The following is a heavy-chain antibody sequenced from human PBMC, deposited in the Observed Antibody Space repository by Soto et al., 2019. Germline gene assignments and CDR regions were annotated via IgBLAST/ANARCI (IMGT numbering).Heavy chain of an antibody. D-gene: IGHD2-8*01. CDR1: GFTFSSYW. V-gene: IGHV3-74*01. CDR2: INPGGSIT. Sequence: EEQLVESGGGLVQPGGSLRLSCAASGFTFSSYWMHWVRQAPGKGLVWVSRINPGGSITTYADSVKGRFTISRDNAKNTLYLQINSLRGADTAVYYCARVPTGKYGVWNYWGQGTLVTVSS. CDR3: ARVPTGKYGVWNY. J-gene: IGHJ4*02.